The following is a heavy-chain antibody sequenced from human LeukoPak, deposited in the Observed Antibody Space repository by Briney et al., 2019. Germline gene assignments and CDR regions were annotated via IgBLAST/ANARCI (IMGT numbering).Heavy chain of an antibody. CDR1: GFTFNSNS. CDR3: AREAIFGVVRQYFFDC. D-gene: IGHD3-3*01. V-gene: IGHV3-48*02. CDR2: ISSSSDTI. Sequence: GGSLRLSCAASGFTFNSNSMNWVRQAPGKGLEWVSYISSSSDTIYYADSVKGRFTISRDNAKNSLYLQMNSLRDEDTAVYYCAREAIFGVVRQYFFDCRGQGTLVTVSS. J-gene: IGHJ4*02.